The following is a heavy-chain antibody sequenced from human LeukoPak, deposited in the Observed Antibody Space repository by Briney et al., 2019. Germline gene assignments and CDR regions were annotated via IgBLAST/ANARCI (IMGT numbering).Heavy chain of an antibody. CDR2: IYTSGST. CDR1: GGSISSYY. J-gene: IGHJ4*02. Sequence: SSETLSLTCTVSGGSISSYYWSWIRQPPGKGLEGIGYIYTSGSTNYNPSLKSRVTISVDTSKNQFSLKLSSVTAADTAVYYCARHRQLVLPIWDYWGQGTLVTVSS. CDR3: ARHRQLVLPIWDY. D-gene: IGHD6-13*01. V-gene: IGHV4-4*09.